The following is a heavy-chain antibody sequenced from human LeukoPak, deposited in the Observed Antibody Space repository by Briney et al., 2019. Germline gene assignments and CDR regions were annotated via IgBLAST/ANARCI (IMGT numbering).Heavy chain of an antibody. J-gene: IGHJ5*02. CDR2: IYPGDSDT. CDR1: GYSFTNYW. D-gene: IGHD3-22*01. CDR3: ARYSSTCYFNDNWFDP. V-gene: IGHV5-51*01. Sequence: GESLKISCKGSGYSFTNYWIGWVRQMPGKGLEWMGIIYPGDSDTRYSPSFQGQVTISADKSISTAYLQWSSLKASDTAMYYCARYSSTCYFNDNWFDPWGQGTLVTVSS.